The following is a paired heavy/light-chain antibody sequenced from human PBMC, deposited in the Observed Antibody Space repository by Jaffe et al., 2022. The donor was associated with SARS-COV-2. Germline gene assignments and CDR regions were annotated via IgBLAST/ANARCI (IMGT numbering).Light chain of an antibody. V-gene: IGKV4-1*01. Sequence: DIVMTQSPDSLAVSLGERATINCKSSQSVFYSSTNMNCLNWYQQKPGQPPKLLIYWASIRESGVPDRFSGSGSGTDFSLTISSLQAEDVAVYYCQQYHIIPYTFGQGTKVEIK. CDR3: QQYHIIPYT. CDR2: WAS. CDR1: QSVFYSSTNMNC. J-gene: IGKJ2*01.
Heavy chain of an antibody. D-gene: IGHD3-22*01. J-gene: IGHJ4*02. CDR1: GASISSTNW. CDR2: IYHAGIT. CDR3: ATSSRDKRSHDS. Sequence: QVQLQESGPGLVKPSGTLSLTCAVSGASISSTNWWSWVRQPPGKELEWIGEIYHAGITNYNPSLKSRVTVLLDKSKNQFSLNLKSVTAADTAVYYCATSSRDKRSHDSWGQGILVTVSS. V-gene: IGHV4-4*02.